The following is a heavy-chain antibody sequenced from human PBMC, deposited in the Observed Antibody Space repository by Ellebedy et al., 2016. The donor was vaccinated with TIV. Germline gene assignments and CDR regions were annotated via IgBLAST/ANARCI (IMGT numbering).Heavy chain of an antibody. D-gene: IGHD3-22*01. J-gene: IGHJ4*02. V-gene: IGHV5-10-1*04. CDR2: IDPSDSYT. CDR3: ARRRRCSGGSCYSGDKNYYDSSGYYLDY. Sequence: GESLKISXQGSGYSFTSYWISWVRQMPGKGLEWMGRIDPSDSYTNYSPSFQGQVTISADKSISTAYLQWSSLKASDTAMYYCARRRRCSGGSCYSGDKNYYDSSGYYLDYWGQGTLVTVSS. CDR1: GYSFTSYW.